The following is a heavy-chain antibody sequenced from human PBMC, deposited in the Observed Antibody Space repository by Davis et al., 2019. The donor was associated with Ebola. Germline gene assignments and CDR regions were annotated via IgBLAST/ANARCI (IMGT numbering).Heavy chain of an antibody. CDR2: INQNGRT. CDR3: ARAFHNWYFDL. J-gene: IGHJ2*01. CDR1: GGSFSGYY. Sequence: PSETLSLTCAVYGGSFSGYYWVWIRQPPGKGLEWIGEINQNGRTNYNPSLKSRVTISLDTSRNQFSLRLGFVTAADTAVYYCARAFHNWYFDLWGRGSLVTVSS. V-gene: IGHV4-34*01.